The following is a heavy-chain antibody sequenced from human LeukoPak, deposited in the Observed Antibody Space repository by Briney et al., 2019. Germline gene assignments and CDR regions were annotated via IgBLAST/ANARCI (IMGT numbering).Heavy chain of an antibody. CDR1: GYTFTSYD. Sequence: ASVKVSCKASGYTFTSYDINWVRQATGQGLEWMGWMNPNSGNTGSAQKFQGRVTITRNTSISTAYMELSTLRSEDTALYYCARDPRSGNFWSGYYTDYWGQGTLVTVSS. D-gene: IGHD3-3*01. J-gene: IGHJ4*02. CDR2: MNPNSGNT. CDR3: ARDPRSGNFWSGYYTDY. V-gene: IGHV1-8*03.